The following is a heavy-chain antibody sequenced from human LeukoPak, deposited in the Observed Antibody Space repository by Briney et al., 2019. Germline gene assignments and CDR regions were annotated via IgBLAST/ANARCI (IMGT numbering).Heavy chain of an antibody. J-gene: IGHJ6*02. CDR3: ARDRAVGKYYYYYGMDV. Sequence: GGSLRLSCAASGFTVSSNYTSWVRQAPGKGLEWVSVIYSGGSTYYADSVKGRFTISRDNSKNTLYLQMNSLRAEDTAVYYCARDRAVGKYYYYYGMDVWGQGTTVTVSS. CDR1: GFTVSSNY. CDR2: IYSGGST. D-gene: IGHD4-23*01. V-gene: IGHV3-66*02.